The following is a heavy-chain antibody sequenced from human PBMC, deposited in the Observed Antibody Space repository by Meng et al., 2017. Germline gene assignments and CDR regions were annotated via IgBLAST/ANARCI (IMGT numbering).Heavy chain of an antibody. D-gene: IGHD3-10*01. V-gene: IGHV1-18*01. CDR1: GYTFTSYG. J-gene: IGHJ5*02. CDR3: ARDRLRGEFDP. CDR2: ISAYNGNT. Sequence: QGQLVQWGAEVEKPGASVKVACKASGYTFTSYGISWVRQAPGQGLEWMGWISAYNGNTNYAQKLQGRVTMTTDTSTSTAYMELRSLRSDDTTVYYCARDRLRGEFDPWGQGTLVTVSS.